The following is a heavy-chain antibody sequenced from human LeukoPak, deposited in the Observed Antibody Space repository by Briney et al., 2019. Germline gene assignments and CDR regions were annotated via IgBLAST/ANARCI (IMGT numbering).Heavy chain of an antibody. CDR1: GFTFDDYG. V-gene: IGHV3-20*04. Sequence: GGSLRLSCAASGFTFDDYGMSWVRQAPGKGLEWVSGINWNGGSTGYADSVKGRFTISSDNAKNSLYLQMNSLRAEDTDLYYCARGDSSGWYFDQWGQGILVTVSS. J-gene: IGHJ4*02. CDR2: INWNGGST. D-gene: IGHD6-19*01. CDR3: ARGDSSGWYFDQ.